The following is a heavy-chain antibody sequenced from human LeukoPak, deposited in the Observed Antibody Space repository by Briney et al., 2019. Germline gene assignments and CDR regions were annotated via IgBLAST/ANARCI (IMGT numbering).Heavy chain of an antibody. CDR1: GYTFITYG. V-gene: IGHV1-18*01. J-gene: IGHJ4*02. CDR2: ISPYNGHT. CDR3: ARGSMIRGVSLLGYFDY. Sequence: GASVKVSCKASGYTFITYGIAWVRQAPGQGLEWMGWISPYNGHTNYAQKLQGRVTMTTDTSTSTAYMELRSLRSDDTAVYYCARGSMIRGVSLLGYFDYWGQGTLVPVSS. D-gene: IGHD3-10*01.